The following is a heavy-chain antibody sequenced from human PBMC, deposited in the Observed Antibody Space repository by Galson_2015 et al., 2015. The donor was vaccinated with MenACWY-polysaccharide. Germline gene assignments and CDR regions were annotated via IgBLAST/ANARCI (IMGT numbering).Heavy chain of an antibody. Sequence: SLRLSCAASGFTFSTYWMSWVRQAPGKGLEWVANIKPDGSDKYYVDSVKGRFTISRDNAKNSLYLQMNGLRAEDTAIFFCARATYNGCWYPDYFDYWGQGALVTGSS. D-gene: IGHD6-19*01. J-gene: IGHJ4*02. V-gene: IGHV3-7*01. CDR3: ARATYNGCWYPDYFDY. CDR1: GFTFSTYW. CDR2: IKPDGSDK.